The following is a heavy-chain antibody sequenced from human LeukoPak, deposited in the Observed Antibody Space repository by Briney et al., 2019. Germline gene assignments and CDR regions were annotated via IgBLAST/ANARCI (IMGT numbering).Heavy chain of an antibody. CDR1: GYTLTSYG. D-gene: IGHD3-10*01. Sequence: GASVKVSCKASGYTLTSYGMHWVRQAPGQRLEWMGWINAGNGNTKYSQKFQGRVTITRDTSASTVYMELSSLRSEDTAVYYCARVYYGSGTYNYPPDYWGQGTLVTVSS. CDR3: ARVYYGSGTYNYPPDY. J-gene: IGHJ4*02. CDR2: INAGNGNT. V-gene: IGHV1-3*01.